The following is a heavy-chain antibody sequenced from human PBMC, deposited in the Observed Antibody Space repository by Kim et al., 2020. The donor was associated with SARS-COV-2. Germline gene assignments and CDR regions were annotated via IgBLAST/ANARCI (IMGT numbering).Heavy chain of an antibody. CDR1: GGSVSSGSYY. J-gene: IGHJ6*02. Sequence: SETLSLTCTVSGGSVSSGSYYWSWIRQPPGKGLEWIGYIYYSGSTNYNPSLKSRVTISVDTSKNQFSLKLSSVTAADTAVYYCARDGGALRLGDAGNYYYYGMDVWGQGTTVTVSS. CDR2: IYYSGST. V-gene: IGHV4-61*01. D-gene: IGHD3-16*01. CDR3: ARDGGALRLGDAGNYYYYGMDV.